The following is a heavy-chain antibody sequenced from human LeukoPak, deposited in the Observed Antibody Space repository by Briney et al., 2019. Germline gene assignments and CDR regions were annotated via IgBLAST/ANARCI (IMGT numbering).Heavy chain of an antibody. Sequence: SETLSLTCAVSGYSISSGYYWAWIRQAPGKGLEWIGSMYHSGSSYYNPSLKSRVTVSVDTSKNQCSLKLSSVTAADTAVYYCARRRGYYSVWFDPWGQGTLVTVSS. CDR2: MYHSGSS. CDR3: ARRRGYYSVWFDP. CDR1: GYSISSGYY. J-gene: IGHJ5*02. V-gene: IGHV4-38-2*01. D-gene: IGHD3-22*01.